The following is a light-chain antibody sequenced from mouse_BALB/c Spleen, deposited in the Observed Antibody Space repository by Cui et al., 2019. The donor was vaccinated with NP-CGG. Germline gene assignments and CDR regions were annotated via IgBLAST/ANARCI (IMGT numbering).Light chain of an antibody. CDR1: TGAVTTSNY. J-gene: IGLJ1*01. Sequence: QVVAHQSAPPTTSPGETVTLTCRSSTGAVTTSNYANWVQEKPDHLFTGLIGGTNNRAPGVPARFSGSLIGDKAALTITGAQTEDEAKYFCVLWYSNHWVFGGGTKLTVL. CDR2: GTN. V-gene: IGLV1*01. CDR3: VLWYSNHWV.